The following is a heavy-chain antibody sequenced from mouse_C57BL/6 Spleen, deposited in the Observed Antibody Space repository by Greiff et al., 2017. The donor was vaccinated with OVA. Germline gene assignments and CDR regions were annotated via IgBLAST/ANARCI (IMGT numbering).Heavy chain of an antibody. Sequence: EVQRVESGGGLVQPKGSLKLSCAASGFTFNTYAMHWVRQAPGKGLEWVARIRSKSSNYATYYADSVKDRFTISRDDSQSMLYLQMNNLKTEDTAMYYCVREGTYYSNFLFAYWGQGTLVTVSA. D-gene: IGHD2-5*01. V-gene: IGHV10-3*01. CDR1: GFTFNTYA. J-gene: IGHJ3*01. CDR2: IRSKSSNYAT. CDR3: VREGTYYSNFLFAY.